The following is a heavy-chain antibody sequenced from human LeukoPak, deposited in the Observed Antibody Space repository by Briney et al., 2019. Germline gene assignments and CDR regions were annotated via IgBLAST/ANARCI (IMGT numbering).Heavy chain of an antibody. CDR1: GGSISSYY. CDR2: IYYIGST. D-gene: IGHD3-22*01. Sequence: SETLSLTCTVSGGSISSYYWSWIRQPPGKGLEWVGYIYYIGSTNYNPSLKRRVTISVDPSKTQFSLKLSSVTAADTAVYYCARGGTYYYDSSEFDPWGQGTLVTVSS. CDR3: ARGGTYYYDSSEFDP. V-gene: IGHV4-59*01. J-gene: IGHJ5*02.